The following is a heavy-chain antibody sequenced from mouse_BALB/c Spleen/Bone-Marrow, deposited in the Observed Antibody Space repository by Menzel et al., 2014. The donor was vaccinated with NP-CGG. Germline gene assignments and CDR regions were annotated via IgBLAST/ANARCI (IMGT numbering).Heavy chain of an antibody. CDR3: ARSEYGNSYAMDY. J-gene: IGHJ4*01. Sequence: EVQLQQSGAELVKPGASVKLSCTASGFNIKDTYMHWVKQRPEQGLEWIGRIDPANGNTKYDPKFQGKATITADTSSNTAYLQLSSLTSEDSAIYYCARSEYGNSYAMDYWGQGTSVTVSS. CDR2: IDPANGNT. D-gene: IGHD2-10*02. CDR1: GFNIKDTY. V-gene: IGHV14-3*02.